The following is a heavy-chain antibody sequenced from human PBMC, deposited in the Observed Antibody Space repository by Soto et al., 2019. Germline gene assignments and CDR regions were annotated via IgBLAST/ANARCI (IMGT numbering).Heavy chain of an antibody. CDR1: GFTFSSYG. Sequence: HPGGSLRLSCAASGFTFSSYGMHWVRQAPGKGLEWVAVISYDGSNKYYADSVKGRFTISRDNSKNTLYLQMNSLRAEDTAVYYCAKELDLEYCTNGVCPPLGYWGQGTLVTVSS. CDR2: ISYDGSNK. J-gene: IGHJ4*02. CDR3: AKELDLEYCTNGVCPPLGY. V-gene: IGHV3-30*18. D-gene: IGHD2-8*01.